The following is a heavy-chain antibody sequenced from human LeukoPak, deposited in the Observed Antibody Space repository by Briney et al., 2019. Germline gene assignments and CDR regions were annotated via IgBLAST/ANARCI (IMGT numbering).Heavy chain of an antibody. CDR3: ARDMVLYGDYRSSVDY. CDR2: ISAYNGNT. CDR1: GYTFTSYG. J-gene: IGHJ4*02. V-gene: IGHV1-18*01. Sequence: GASVKVSCKASGYTFTSYGISWVRQAPGQGLEWMGWISAYNGNTNYAQKLQGRVTMSTDTSTSTAYMELRSLRSDDTAVYYCARDMVLYGDYRSSVDYWGQGTLVTVSS. D-gene: IGHD4-17*01.